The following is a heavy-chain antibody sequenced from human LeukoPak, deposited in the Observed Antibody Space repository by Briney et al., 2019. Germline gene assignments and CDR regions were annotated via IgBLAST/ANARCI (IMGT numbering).Heavy chain of an antibody. Sequence: GGSLRLSCAASGFTFSSYAMRWVRQAPGKGLEWVAVISYDGSNKYYADSVKGRFTISRDNSKNTLYLQMNSLRAEDTAVYYCAKDTYYYGSSLDYWGQGTLVTVSS. CDR2: ISYDGSNK. CDR1: GFTFSSYA. J-gene: IGHJ4*02. CDR3: AKDTYYYGSSLDY. D-gene: IGHD3-10*01. V-gene: IGHV3-30-3*01.